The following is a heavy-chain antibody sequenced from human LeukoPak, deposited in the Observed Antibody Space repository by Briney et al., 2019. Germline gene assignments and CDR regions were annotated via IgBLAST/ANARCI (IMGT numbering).Heavy chain of an antibody. J-gene: IGHJ3*01. D-gene: IGHD1-26*01. CDR2: ISYDGSNK. Sequence: GGSLRLSCAASAFTFSSYAMHWVRQAPGKGLQWMTVISYDGSNKYYADSVKGRFTISRDNSKNTLYLQMNSLRAEDTAVYYCARGGRWIVGTQDAFDFWGQGTMVTVSS. V-gene: IGHV3-30-3*01. CDR3: ARGGRWIVGTQDAFDF. CDR1: AFTFSSYA.